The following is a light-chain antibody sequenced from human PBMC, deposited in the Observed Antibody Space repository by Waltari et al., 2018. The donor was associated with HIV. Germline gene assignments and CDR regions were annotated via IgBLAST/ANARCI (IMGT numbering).Light chain of an antibody. CDR1: QSIATY. CDR2: HAS. CDR3: QQRAISPGT. Sequence: EIVLTQSPATLSLSPGERATLSCGASQSIATYLAWYQHKPGQPPRLLMSHASTRATGIPARFSGSGSGTDFTLTISSLEPEDFAIYYCQQRAISPGTFGHGTRRDIK. J-gene: IGKJ5*01. V-gene: IGKV3-11*01.